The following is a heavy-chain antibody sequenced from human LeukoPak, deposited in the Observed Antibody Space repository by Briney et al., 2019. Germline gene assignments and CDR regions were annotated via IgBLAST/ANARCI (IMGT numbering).Heavy chain of an antibody. D-gene: IGHD3-16*01. CDR1: GFIFSGDA. CDR2: IIAGGGST. V-gene: IGHV3-23*01. Sequence: GGSLRLSCAASGFIFSGDAMSWVRPAPGKGLEWVSTIIAGGGSTYYADSVKGRFTISRDKFKNTLYLQVGSLRAEDTAVYYCAKDPTGGVFFDYWGQGTLVTVSS. J-gene: IGHJ4*02. CDR3: AKDPTGGVFFDY.